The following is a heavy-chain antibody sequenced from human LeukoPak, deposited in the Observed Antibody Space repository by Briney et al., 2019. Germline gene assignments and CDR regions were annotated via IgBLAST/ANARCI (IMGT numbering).Heavy chain of an antibody. CDR1: GFTFSNYA. Sequence: GGSLRLSCAASGFTFSNYAFYWVRQAPGKGLEWVAAIIDIGAGTYYAYSVRGRFTISRDNSKDTLYLHMSDLRAEDTAVYYCASPQPLIFFFFYWGQGILVTVSS. D-gene: IGHD2-21*02. CDR3: ASPQPLIFFFFY. J-gene: IGHJ4*02. V-gene: IGHV3-23*01. CDR2: IIDIGAGT.